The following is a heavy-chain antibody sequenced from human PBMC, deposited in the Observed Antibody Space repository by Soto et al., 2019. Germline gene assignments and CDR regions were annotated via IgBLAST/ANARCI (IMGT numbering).Heavy chain of an antibody. CDR2: IIPIFGTA. CDR1: GGTFSSYA. V-gene: IGHV1-69*13. CDR3: ARSVSYGSWFDP. J-gene: IGHJ5*02. Sequence: SVKVSCKASGGTFSSYAISWVRQAPGQGLEWMGGIIPIFGTANYAQKFQGRVTITADESTSTAYMELSSLRSEDTAVYYCARSVSYGSWFDPWGQGTLVTISS. D-gene: IGHD5-18*01.